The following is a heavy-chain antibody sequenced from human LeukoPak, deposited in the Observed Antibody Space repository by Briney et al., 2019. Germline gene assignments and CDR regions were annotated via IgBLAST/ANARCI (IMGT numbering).Heavy chain of an antibody. CDR1: GVSFSSCGYY. D-gene: IGHD2-2*01. CDR2: IYYSGST. V-gene: IGHV4-31*03. CDR3: ARAYCISTRCYAGAYASDV. Sequence: PSETLRLTCIVSGVSFSSCGYYWSWIRQHPGKGLEWIGYIYYSGSTSYNPSLKSRVTISVDTSKNQFSLNLSSVTAADTAVYYCARAYCISTRCYAGAYASDVWGQGTMVTVSS. J-gene: IGHJ6*02.